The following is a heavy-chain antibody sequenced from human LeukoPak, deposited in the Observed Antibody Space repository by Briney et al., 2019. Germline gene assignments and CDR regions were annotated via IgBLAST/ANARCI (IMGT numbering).Heavy chain of an antibody. CDR3: ARDVSGSYYY. V-gene: IGHV3-48*03. CDR1: GFTFSSYE. D-gene: IGHD1-26*01. CDR2: ISSSGSTI. Sequence: PGGSLRLSCAAPGFTFSSYEMNWVRQAPGKGLEWVSYISSSGSTIYYADSVKGRFTISRDNAKNSLYLQMNSLRAEDTAVYYCARDVSGSYYYWGQGTLVTVSS. J-gene: IGHJ4*02.